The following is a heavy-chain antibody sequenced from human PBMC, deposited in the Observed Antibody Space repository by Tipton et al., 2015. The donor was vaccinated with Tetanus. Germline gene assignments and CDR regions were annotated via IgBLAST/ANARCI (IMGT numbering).Heavy chain of an antibody. CDR1: GFIFSNYW. Sequence: SLRLSCSASGFIFSNYWMSWVRQAPGKGLEWVANINRDGSDKYYVDSVRGRFTISRDEAKNSLYLQMNSLRVGDTAVYYCARDRGEDWTNFYYMDVWGKGATVTASS. D-gene: IGHD3/OR15-3a*01. J-gene: IGHJ6*03. V-gene: IGHV3-7*01. CDR3: ARDRGEDWTNFYYMDV. CDR2: INRDGSDK.